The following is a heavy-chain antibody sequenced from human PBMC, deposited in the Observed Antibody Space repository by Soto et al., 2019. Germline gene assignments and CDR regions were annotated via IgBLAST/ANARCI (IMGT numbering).Heavy chain of an antibody. Sequence: ASVKVSCKASGYTLTSFYMHWMRQAPGQGLEWMGVIDPSAGSTTYEQKFKGRVRMTRDTVTSAVFTELSSLRCQDTAAYYCGRSTRPTDTTLYHFDPWGQRILVTVSS. D-gene: IGHD1-1*01. CDR3: GRSTRPTDTTLYHFDP. J-gene: IGHJ5*02. CDR1: GYTLTSFY. V-gene: IGHV1-46*01. CDR2: IDPSAGST.